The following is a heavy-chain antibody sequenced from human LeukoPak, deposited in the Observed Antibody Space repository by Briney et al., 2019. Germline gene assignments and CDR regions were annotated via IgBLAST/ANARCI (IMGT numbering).Heavy chain of an antibody. D-gene: IGHD6-13*01. J-gene: IGHJ4*02. CDR1: GFTFSSYA. V-gene: IGHV3-23*01. CDR3: AKNPRSYSSSCFDY. Sequence: GGSLRLSCAASGFTFSSYAMSWVRQAPGNGLEWVSAISGSGGSTYYADSVKGRFTISRDNSKNTLYLQMNSLRAEDTAVYYCAKNPRSYSSSCFDYWGQGTLVTVSS. CDR2: ISGSGGST.